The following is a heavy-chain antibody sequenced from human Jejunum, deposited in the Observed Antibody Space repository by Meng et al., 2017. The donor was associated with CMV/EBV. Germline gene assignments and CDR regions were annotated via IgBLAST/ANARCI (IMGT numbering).Heavy chain of an antibody. CDR3: AVSPNQGPGS. D-gene: IGHD1-14*01. Sequence: HTWGRSGASKSDGMRWCWVRRRPGKGLGGVGGIHQTRNTNYDPSLRDRVTITMGESKKQFSLNVSSVTATDTDFYYWAVSPNQGPGSWGQGTLVTVSS. CDR1: GASKSDGMR. J-gene: IGHJ5*02. V-gene: IGHV4-4*02. CDR2: IHQTRNT.